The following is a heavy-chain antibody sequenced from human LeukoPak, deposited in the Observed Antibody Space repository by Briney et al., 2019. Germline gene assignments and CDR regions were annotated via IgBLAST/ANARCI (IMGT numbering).Heavy chain of an antibody. CDR3: ARSGYQLLSGPFDY. CDR1: GGPISSYY. V-gene: IGHV4-59*01. D-gene: IGHD2-2*01. J-gene: IGHJ4*02. CDR2: IYYSGST. Sequence: SSETLSLTCTVSGGPISSYYWSWIRQPPGKGLEWIGYIYYSGSTNYNPSLKSRVTISVDTSKNQFSLKLSSVTAADTAVYYCARSGYQLLSGPFDYWGQGTLVTVSS.